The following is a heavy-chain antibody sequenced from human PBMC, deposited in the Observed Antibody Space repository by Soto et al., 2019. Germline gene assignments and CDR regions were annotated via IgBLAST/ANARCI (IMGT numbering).Heavy chain of an antibody. Sequence: SETLSLTCAVSGGSISSSNWWSWVRQPPGKGLEWIGEIYHSGSTNYNPSLKSRVTISVDKSKNQFSLKLSSVTAADTAVYYCPSDPYHYLLTGYYDYYYYRINVCRQRPKVTASS. CDR3: PSDPYHYLLTGYYDYYYYRINV. V-gene: IGHV4-4*02. CDR1: GGSISSSNW. CDR2: IYHSGST. D-gene: IGHD3-9*01. J-gene: IGHJ6*02.